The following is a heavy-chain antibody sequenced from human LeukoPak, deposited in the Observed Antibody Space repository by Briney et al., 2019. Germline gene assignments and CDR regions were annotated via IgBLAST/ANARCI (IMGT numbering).Heavy chain of an antibody. CDR3: ARVGVGANLYYFDY. V-gene: IGHV3-30-3*01. Sequence: PGRSLRLSCAASGFTFSSYAMHWVRQAPGKGLEWVAVISYDGSNKYYADSVKGRFTISRDNSKNTLYLQMNSLRAEDTAVYYCARVGVGANLYYFDYWGQGTLVTVSS. CDR1: GFTFSSYA. D-gene: IGHD1-26*01. J-gene: IGHJ4*02. CDR2: ISYDGSNK.